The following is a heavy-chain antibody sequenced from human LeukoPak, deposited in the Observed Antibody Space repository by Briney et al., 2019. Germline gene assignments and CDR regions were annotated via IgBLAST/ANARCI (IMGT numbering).Heavy chain of an antibody. Sequence: GGSLRLSCAASEFTYSSFWMSLVRQAPGKGLEWVANIKQDGREKRYVDSVKGRFTISRDNAKNSLYLQMNSLSAEDAAVYYCARGSSGWASPFDYWGQGTLVTVSS. CDR3: ARGSSGWASPFDY. V-gene: IGHV3-7*01. J-gene: IGHJ4*02. CDR2: IKQDGREK. D-gene: IGHD6-19*01. CDR1: EFTYSSFW.